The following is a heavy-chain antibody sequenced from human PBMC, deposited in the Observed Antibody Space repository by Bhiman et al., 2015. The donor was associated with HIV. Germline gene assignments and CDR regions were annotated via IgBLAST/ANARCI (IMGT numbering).Heavy chain of an antibody. D-gene: IGHD6-19*01. CDR2: ISSGSTSI. J-gene: IGHJ3*02. V-gene: IGHV3-21*03. CDR3: ARDRTAQQYTSGWPDAFDI. CDR1: GFTLSSYR. Sequence: EVQVVESGGGLVKPGGSLRLSCAASGFTLSSYRMNWVRQAPGKGLEWVSSISSGSTSIYYTDSVKGRFTISRDNAKNSLYLQMNTLIGEDTAVYYCARDRTAQQYTSGWPDAFDIWGQGTMVTVSS.